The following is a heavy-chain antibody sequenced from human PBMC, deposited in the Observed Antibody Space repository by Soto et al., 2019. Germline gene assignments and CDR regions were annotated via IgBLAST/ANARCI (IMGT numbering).Heavy chain of an antibody. V-gene: IGHV4-59*01. CDR1: GGSISSYY. J-gene: IGHJ4*02. CDR2: IYYSGST. D-gene: IGHD6-13*01. Sequence: SETLSLTCTVSGGSISSYYWSWIRQPPGKGLEWIGYIYYSGSTNYNPSLKSRVTISVDTSKNQFSLKLSSVTAADTAVYYCAIYSFGYFDYWGQGTLVTVSS. CDR3: AIYSFGYFDY.